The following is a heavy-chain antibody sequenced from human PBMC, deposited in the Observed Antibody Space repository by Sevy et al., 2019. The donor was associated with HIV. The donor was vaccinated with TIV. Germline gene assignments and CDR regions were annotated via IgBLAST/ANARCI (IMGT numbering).Heavy chain of an antibody. J-gene: IGHJ4*02. V-gene: IGHV3-23*01. CDR2: INGRGGST. CDR1: GYSFSSYA. D-gene: IGHD6-13*01. Sequence: GGSLRLSCVVSGYSFSSYAISWVRQAPGKGLEWVSTINGRGGSTYYADTVKGWFTISRDNPKNTLFLQMINLRVDDTAIYYCARPSPRIAAAASAFYDNWGQGTLVTVSS. CDR3: ARPSPRIAAAASAFYDN.